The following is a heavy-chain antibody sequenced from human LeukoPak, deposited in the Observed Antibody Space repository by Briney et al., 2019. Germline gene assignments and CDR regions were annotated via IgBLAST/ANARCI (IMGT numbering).Heavy chain of an antibody. CDR2: IFPSGGEI. Sequence: PGGSLRLSCAASGFTFSTFAMIWVRQPPGKGLEWVSSIFPSGGEIHYADSVRGRFTISRDNSKNTVYLQMNSLRAEDTAVYFCAKEYGYDYNYFYSMDVWGKGTTVTISS. D-gene: IGHD1-1*01. CDR3: AKEYGYDYNYFYSMDV. V-gene: IGHV3-23*01. CDR1: GFTFSTFA. J-gene: IGHJ6*03.